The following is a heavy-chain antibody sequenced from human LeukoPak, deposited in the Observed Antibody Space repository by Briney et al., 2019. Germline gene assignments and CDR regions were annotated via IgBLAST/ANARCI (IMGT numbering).Heavy chain of an antibody. D-gene: IGHD3-10*01. CDR3: AKTYGSGRYCAFDI. V-gene: IGHV3-23*01. J-gene: IGHJ3*02. CDR2: ITGTGGST. Sequence: GGSLRLSCAASGFTFSNYAMSWVRQAPGKGLEWVSTITGTGGSTYNADSVKGRFTISRDNSKNTLYLQMNSLRTEDTAVYYCAKTYGSGRYCAFDIWGQGTMVTVSS. CDR1: GFTFSNYA.